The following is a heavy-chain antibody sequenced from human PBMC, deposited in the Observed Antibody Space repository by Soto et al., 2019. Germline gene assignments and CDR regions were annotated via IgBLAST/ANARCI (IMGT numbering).Heavy chain of an antibody. D-gene: IGHD2-15*01. J-gene: IGHJ4*02. CDR3: ARVYCSGGSCYSGFDY. Sequence: QVQLQQWGAGLLKPSETLSLTCAVYGGSFSDYYWSWIRQPPGKGLEWIGEIDHSGGTNYNPSLKSRVTRSVDTSKNQFSLRLGSVTAADTAVYYCARVYCSGGSCYSGFDYWGQGTLVTVSS. CDR2: IDHSGGT. CDR1: GGSFSDYY. V-gene: IGHV4-34*01.